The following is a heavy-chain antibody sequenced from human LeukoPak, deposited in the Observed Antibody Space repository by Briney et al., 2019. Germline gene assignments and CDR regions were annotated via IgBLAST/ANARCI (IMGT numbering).Heavy chain of an antibody. CDR3: ARAHGLGAAGYYFDY. V-gene: IGHV1-2*02. J-gene: IGHJ4*02. Sequence: ASVKVSCKASGYTFTGYYMHWVRQAPGQGLEWMGWINPNFGNTNYAQKFQGRVTVTRDTSISTAYMELSRLRSDDTAVYYCARAHGLGAAGYYFDYWGQGTLVTVSS. D-gene: IGHD6-13*01. CDR1: GYTFTGYY. CDR2: INPNFGNT.